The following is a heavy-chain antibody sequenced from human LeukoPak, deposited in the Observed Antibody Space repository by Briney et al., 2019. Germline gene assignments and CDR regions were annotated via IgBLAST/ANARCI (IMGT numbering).Heavy chain of an antibody. CDR1: GYTFTGYY. Sequence: ASVKVSCKASGYTFTGYYMHWVRQATGQGLEWMGWMNPNSGNTGYAQKFQGRVTMTRNTSISTAYMELSSLRSEDTAVYYCARGRGGYGGYYYGMDVWGQGTTVTVSS. CDR3: ARGRGGYGGYYYGMDV. D-gene: IGHD4-23*01. J-gene: IGHJ6*02. CDR2: MNPNSGNT. V-gene: IGHV1-8*02.